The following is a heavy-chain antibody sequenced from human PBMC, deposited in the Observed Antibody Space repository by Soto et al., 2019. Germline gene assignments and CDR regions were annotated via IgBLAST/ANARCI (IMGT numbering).Heavy chain of an antibody. V-gene: IGHV1-2*04. D-gene: IGHD3-3*01. CDR2: INPNSGGT. CDR3: ARGWATYDFGSVPEGLDV. CDR1: GYTFTGYY. J-gene: IGHJ6*04. Sequence: QVQLVQSGAEVKKPGASVKVSCKASGYTFTGYYMHWVRQAPGQGLEWMGWINPNSGGTNYAQKFQGWVTMTRDTSISTAYMELSRLRSDDTAVYYCARGWATYDFGSVPEGLDVWGKGTTVTVSS.